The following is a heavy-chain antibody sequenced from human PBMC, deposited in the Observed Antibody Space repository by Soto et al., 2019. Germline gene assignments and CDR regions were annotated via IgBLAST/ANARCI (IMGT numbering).Heavy chain of an antibody. D-gene: IGHD3-22*01. CDR3: ARYYDSSGSYYYFDY. Sequence: SETLSLTCTVSGGSISSYYWSWIRQPPGKGLEWIGYIYYSGSTNYNPSLKSRVTISVDTSKNQFSLKLSSVTAADTAVYYCARYYDSSGSYYYFDYWGQGTLVTVSS. CDR1: GGSISSYY. J-gene: IGHJ4*02. V-gene: IGHV4-59*01. CDR2: IYYSGST.